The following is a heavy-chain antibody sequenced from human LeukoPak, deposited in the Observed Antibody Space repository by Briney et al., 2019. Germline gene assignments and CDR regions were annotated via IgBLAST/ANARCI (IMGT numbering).Heavy chain of an antibody. D-gene: IGHD1-1*01. CDR1: GGSISSGSYY. CDR2: IYYSGST. V-gene: IGHV4-39*01. Sequence: SETLSLTCTVSGGSISSGSYYWGWIRQPPGKGLEWIGSIYYSGSTYYNPSLKSRVTISADTSKNQFSLKLSSVTAADTAVYYCARLWRAAIDYGGQGTLVTVSS. J-gene: IGHJ4*02. CDR3: ARLWRAAIDY.